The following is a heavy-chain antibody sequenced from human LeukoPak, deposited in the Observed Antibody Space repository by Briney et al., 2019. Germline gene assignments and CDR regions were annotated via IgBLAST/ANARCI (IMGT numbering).Heavy chain of an antibody. CDR2: IYTSGST. D-gene: IGHD3-22*01. J-gene: IGHJ4*02. V-gene: IGHV4-61*02. Sequence: SETLSLTCTVSGGSISSGSYYWSWIRQPAGKGLEWIGRIYTSGSTNYNPSLKSRVTISVDTSKNQFSLKLSSVTAADTAVYYCARLYYESSGYFDYWGQGTLVTVSS. CDR3: ARLYYESSGYFDY. CDR1: GGSISSGSYY.